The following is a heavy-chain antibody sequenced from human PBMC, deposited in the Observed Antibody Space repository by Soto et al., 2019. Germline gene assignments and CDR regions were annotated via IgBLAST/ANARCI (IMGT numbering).Heavy chain of an antibody. CDR3: ARDRSSYYYDSSGYYYPVFDY. Sequence: GGSVRLSCXASGFTFSSYGMHWVRQAPGKGLEWVAVIWYDGSNKYYADSVKGRFTISRDNSKNTLYLQMNSLRAEDTAVYYCARDRSSYYYDSSGYYYPVFDYWGQGTLVTVYS. CDR1: GFTFSSYG. CDR2: IWYDGSNK. V-gene: IGHV3-33*01. J-gene: IGHJ4*02. D-gene: IGHD3-22*01.